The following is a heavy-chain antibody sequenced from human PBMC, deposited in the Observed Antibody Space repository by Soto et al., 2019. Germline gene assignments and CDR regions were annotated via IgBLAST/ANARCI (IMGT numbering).Heavy chain of an antibody. CDR2: ISGSGGST. V-gene: IGHV3-23*01. J-gene: IGHJ6*02. D-gene: IGHD5-12*01. Sequence: EVQLLESGGGLVQPGGSVRLSCAASGFTFSSYAMSWVRQAPGKGLEWVSAISGSGGSTYYADSVKGRFTISRDNSKNTLYLQMNSLRAEDTAVYYCAKDERVDTVATTPYYYYYYGMDVWGQGTTVTVSS. CDR1: GFTFSSYA. CDR3: AKDERVDTVATTPYYYYYYGMDV.